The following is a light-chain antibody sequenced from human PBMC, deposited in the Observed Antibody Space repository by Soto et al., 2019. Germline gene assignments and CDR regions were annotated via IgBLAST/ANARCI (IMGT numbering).Light chain of an antibody. CDR1: QSVSSN. Sequence: ETVMTQSPATLSVSPGERAALSCRASQSVSSNLAWYQQKPGQAPRLLIYGASNRATGIPARFSGSGSGTDFTLTISSLEPEDFAVYYCQQRSNWPRVTFGQGTRLEIK. V-gene: IGKV3-11*01. CDR2: GAS. CDR3: QQRSNWPRVT. J-gene: IGKJ5*01.